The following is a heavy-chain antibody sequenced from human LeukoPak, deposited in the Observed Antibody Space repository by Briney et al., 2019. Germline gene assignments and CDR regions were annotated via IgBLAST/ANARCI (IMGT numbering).Heavy chain of an antibody. CDR1: GFTVSSNY. Sequence: PGGSLRLSRAASGFTVSSNYMSWVRQAPGKGLEWVSIIYSGGSTFYADSVKGRFTTSRDNSKNTLYLQMNSLRAEDTAVYYCARGGSYLSASDIWGQGTMVTVSS. J-gene: IGHJ3*02. V-gene: IGHV3-53*01. D-gene: IGHD1-26*01. CDR3: ARGGSYLSASDI. CDR2: IYSGGST.